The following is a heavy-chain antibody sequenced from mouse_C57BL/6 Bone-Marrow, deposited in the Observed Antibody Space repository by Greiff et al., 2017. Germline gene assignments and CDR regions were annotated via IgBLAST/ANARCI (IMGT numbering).Heavy chain of an antibody. D-gene: IGHD1-1*01. Sequence: QVQLQQSGAELARPGASVKLSCKASGYTFTSYGISWVKQRPGRGLEWIGRIYPVSGETNYNQKFMGKATFSVDRSSSTVYMVLNSLTSEDPAVCYSGRGRSVMDDWGTGTSVTVSS. V-gene: IGHV1-11*01. CDR1: GYTFTSYG. CDR3: GRGRSVMDD. CDR2: IYPVSGET. J-gene: IGHJ4*01.